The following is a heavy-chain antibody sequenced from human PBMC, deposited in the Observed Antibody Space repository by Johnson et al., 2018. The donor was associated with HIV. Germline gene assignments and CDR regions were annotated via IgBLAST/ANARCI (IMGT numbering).Heavy chain of an antibody. D-gene: IGHD2-8*01. V-gene: IGHV3-30*04. Sequence: VQLVESGGGVVQPGRSLRLSCAASGFTFSSYAMHWVRQAPGKGLEWVAVIWYDGSQKYYTDSVKGRFTISRDNSKNTLFLQMNSLTADDTAIYYCARYNGVDSSSSGQTDIWGQGTMVTVSS. J-gene: IGHJ3*02. CDR2: IWYDGSQK. CDR1: GFTFSSYA. CDR3: ARYNGVDSSSSGQTDI.